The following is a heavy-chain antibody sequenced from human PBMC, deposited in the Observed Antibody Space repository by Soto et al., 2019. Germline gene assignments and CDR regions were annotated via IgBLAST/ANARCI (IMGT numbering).Heavy chain of an antibody. CDR2: IWYDGSHE. V-gene: IGHV3-33*01. CDR1: GFPFGSHG. J-gene: IGHJ5*02. CDR3: ARDVAATGAARWLDP. D-gene: IGHD1-1*01. Sequence: QVQVVESGGGVVQPGTSLRLSCAASGFPFGSHGMHWVRQAPGKGLEWVGFIWYDGSHEDYAASVRGRFTISRDDSKNTLYLQMDNLRGEDTGIYYCARDVAATGAARWLDPWGQGTLVSVSS.